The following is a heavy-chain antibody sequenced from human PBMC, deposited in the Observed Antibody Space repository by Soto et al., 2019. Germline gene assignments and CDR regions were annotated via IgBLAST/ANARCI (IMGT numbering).Heavy chain of an antibody. J-gene: IGHJ4*02. CDR3: ARGVSGWSPFDV. Sequence: QVQLVQSGAELTKPGASVKVSCKASGYTFTDYYVHCLRQAPGQGLEWMGWINPKSGVTHYAQKFQGWVTLPRDTSVSTAYMELNRLKSDDMAVFFCARGVSGWSPFDVWGQGTLVTVSS. V-gene: IGHV1-2*04. CDR1: GYTFTDYY. D-gene: IGHD6-19*01. CDR2: INPKSGVT.